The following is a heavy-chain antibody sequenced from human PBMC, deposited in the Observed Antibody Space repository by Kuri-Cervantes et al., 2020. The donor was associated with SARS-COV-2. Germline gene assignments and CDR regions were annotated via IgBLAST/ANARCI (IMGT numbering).Heavy chain of an antibody. CDR1: GGSISSYY. V-gene: IGHV4-59*12. D-gene: IGHD5-12*01. CDR3: ARLIGYSGYDYSFGYFDY. CDR2: IYYSGST. J-gene: IGHJ4*02. Sequence: SETLSLTCTVSGGSISSYYWSWIRQPPGKGLEWIGYIYYSGSTNYNPPLKSRVTISVDTSKNQFSLKLSSVTAADTAVYYCARLIGYSGYDYSFGYFDYWGQGTLVTVSS.